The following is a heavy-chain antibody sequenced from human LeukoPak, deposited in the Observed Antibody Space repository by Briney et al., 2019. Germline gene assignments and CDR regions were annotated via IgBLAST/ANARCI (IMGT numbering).Heavy chain of an antibody. V-gene: IGHV4-34*01. CDR1: GGSFSGYY. CDR3: ARSLAPLRYIDF. D-gene: IGHD3-3*01. CDR2: INHSGST. Sequence: SETLSLTCAVYGGSFSGYYWSWLRQPPGKGLEWVGEINHSGSTNYNPSLKSGVTISVDTSKNQSSLQLSSVTAADTAVYYCARSLAPLRYIDFWGQGTLVTVSS. J-gene: IGHJ4*02.